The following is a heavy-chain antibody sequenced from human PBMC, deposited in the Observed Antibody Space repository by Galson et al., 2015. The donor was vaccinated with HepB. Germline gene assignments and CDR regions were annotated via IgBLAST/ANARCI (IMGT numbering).Heavy chain of an antibody. Sequence: SLRLSCAASGFTFSSYGMHWVRQAPGEGLEWVAVIWFDGSNKYYTDSVKGRFTISRDNSKNTLYLQMNNLRAEDTAVYYCARDPLVGAVAGNFDYWGQGTLVTVSS. CDR2: IWFDGSNK. CDR1: GFTFSSYG. J-gene: IGHJ4*02. D-gene: IGHD6-19*01. CDR3: ARDPLVGAVAGNFDY. V-gene: IGHV3-33*01.